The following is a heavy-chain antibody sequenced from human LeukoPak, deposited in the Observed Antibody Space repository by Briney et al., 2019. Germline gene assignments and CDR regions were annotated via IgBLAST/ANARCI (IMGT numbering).Heavy chain of an antibody. CDR2: INPNSGGT. CDR1: GYTFTCYY. CDR3: AKGAAPVGSYYPTYYYYYGMDV. V-gene: IGHV1-2*02. J-gene: IGHJ6*02. Sequence: ASVKVSFKASGYTFTCYYMHWVRQAPGQGLEWMGWINPNSGGTNYAQKFQGRVTMTRDTSISTAYMELSRLRSDDTAVYYCAKGAAPVGSYYPTYYYYYGMDVWGQGTTVTVSS. D-gene: IGHD1-26*01.